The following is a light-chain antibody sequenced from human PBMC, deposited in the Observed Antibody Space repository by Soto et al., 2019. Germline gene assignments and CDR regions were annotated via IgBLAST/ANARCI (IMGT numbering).Light chain of an antibody. CDR2: VAS. V-gene: IGKV3-20*01. J-gene: IGKJ1*01. CDR3: QQYGSSYRT. Sequence: EIVLTQSPGTLSLSPGERAPLSCRASQSVNNNYLAWYQLKPGQAPRLLIYVASSRATGIPDRFSGSGSGTDFTLSISRLEPEDSAVYYCQQYGSSYRTFGQGTKVDI. CDR1: QSVNNNY.